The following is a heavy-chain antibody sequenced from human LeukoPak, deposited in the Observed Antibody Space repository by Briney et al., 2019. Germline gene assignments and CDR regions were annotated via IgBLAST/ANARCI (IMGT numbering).Heavy chain of an antibody. D-gene: IGHD3-10*01. Sequence: PGGSLRLSCAASGFTVSSNYMSWVRQAPGKGLEWVSVIYSGGSTYYADSVKGRFTISRDNSKNSLYLQMNSLRAEDTAVYYCARDAAPLLWSSSYYYYYMDVWGKGTTVTVSS. V-gene: IGHV3-53*01. CDR1: GFTVSSNY. J-gene: IGHJ6*03. CDR2: IYSGGST. CDR3: ARDAAPLLWSSSYYYYYMDV.